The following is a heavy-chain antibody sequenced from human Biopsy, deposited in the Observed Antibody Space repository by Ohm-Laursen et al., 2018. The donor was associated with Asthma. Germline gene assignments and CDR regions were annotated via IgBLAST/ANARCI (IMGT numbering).Heavy chain of an antibody. J-gene: IGHJ4*02. CDR3: AKGYYYDSSGFDY. CDR1: GFTFSSYA. Sequence: SLRLSCAASGFTFSSYAMSWVRQAPGKGLEWVSAISGSGGSTYYTDSVKGRFTISRDNSKNTLYLQMNSLRAEDTAVYYCAKGYYYDSSGFDYWGQGTLVTVSS. CDR2: ISGSGGST. D-gene: IGHD3-22*01. V-gene: IGHV3-23*01.